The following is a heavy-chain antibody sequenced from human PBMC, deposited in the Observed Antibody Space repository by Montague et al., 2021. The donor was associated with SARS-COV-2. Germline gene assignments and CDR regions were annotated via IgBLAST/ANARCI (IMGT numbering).Heavy chain of an antibody. Sequence: SLRLSCAATGFTFSTCSMNWVRQAPGKGLERISYISGSSGTVYYADSVKGRFTVSRDNARDSLSLQMNSLGADDTAVYSCARHDSWSDYLMRTLYGMDVWGQGTTVIVSS. CDR1: GFTFSTCS. CDR2: ISGSSGTV. J-gene: IGHJ6*02. V-gene: IGHV3-48*04. D-gene: IGHD3-3*01. CDR3: ARHDSWSDYLMRTLYGMDV.